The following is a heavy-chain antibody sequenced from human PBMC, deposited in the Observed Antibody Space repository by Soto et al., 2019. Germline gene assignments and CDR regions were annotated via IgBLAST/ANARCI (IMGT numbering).Heavy chain of an antibody. CDR1: GFTFSDYY. J-gene: IGHJ6*02. Sequence: QVQLVESGGGLVKPGGSLRLSCAASGFTFSDYYMSWIRQAPGKGLEWVSYISSSGSTIYYADSVKGRFTISRDNAKNSLYLQMNSLRAEDTAVYYCARDCMGRPSTYCSGGSCCYYGMDVWGQGTTVTVSS. CDR3: ARDCMGRPSTYCSGGSCCYYGMDV. V-gene: IGHV3-11*01. CDR2: ISSSGSTI. D-gene: IGHD2-15*01.